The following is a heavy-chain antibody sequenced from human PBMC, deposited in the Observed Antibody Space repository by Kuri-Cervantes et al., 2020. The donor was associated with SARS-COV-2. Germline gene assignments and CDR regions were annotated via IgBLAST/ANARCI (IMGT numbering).Heavy chain of an antibody. J-gene: IGHJ6*02. CDR1: GYTFTGYY. CDR3: ARGMVRGLIQSYYYGMDV. CDR2: INPNSGGT. V-gene: IGHV1-2*02. Sequence: ASVKVSCKASGYTFTGYYMHWVRQAPGQGLEWMGWINPNSGGTNYAQKFQGRVTMTRDTSISTVYMELSRLRSDDTAVYYCARGMVRGLIQSYYYGMDVWGQGTTVTVSS. D-gene: IGHD3-10*01.